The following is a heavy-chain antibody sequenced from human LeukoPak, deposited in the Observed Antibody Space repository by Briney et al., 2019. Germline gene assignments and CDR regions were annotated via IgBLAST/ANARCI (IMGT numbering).Heavy chain of an antibody. Sequence: GESLKISCKGSGYSLTSYWIGWVRQMPGKGLEWMGIIYPGDSDTRYSPSFQGQVTISADKSISTAYLQWSSLKASDTAMYYCARVSSGWYYYYGMDVWGQGTTVTVSS. J-gene: IGHJ6*02. CDR1: GYSLTSYW. V-gene: IGHV5-51*01. D-gene: IGHD6-19*01. CDR2: IYPGDSDT. CDR3: ARVSSGWYYYYGMDV.